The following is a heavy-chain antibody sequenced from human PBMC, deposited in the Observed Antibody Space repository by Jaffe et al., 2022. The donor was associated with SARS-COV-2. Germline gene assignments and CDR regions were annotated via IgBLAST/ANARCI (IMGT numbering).Heavy chain of an antibody. CDR2: MNPNSGNT. CDR3: ARYCSSTSCYTDNDAFDI. V-gene: IGHV1-8*01. D-gene: IGHD2-2*02. J-gene: IGHJ3*02. CDR1: GYTFTSYD. Sequence: QVQLVQSGAEVKKPGASVKVSCKASGYTFTSYDINWVRQATGQGLEWMGWMNPNSGNTGYAQKFQGRVTMTRNTSISTAYMELSSLRSEDTAVYYCARYCSSTSCYTDNDAFDIWGQGTMVTVSS.